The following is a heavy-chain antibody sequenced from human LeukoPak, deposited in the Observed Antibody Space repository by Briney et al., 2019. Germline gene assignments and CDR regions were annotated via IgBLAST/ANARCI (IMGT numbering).Heavy chain of an antibody. V-gene: IGHV4-30-2*01. Sequence: SQTLSLTCAVSGDSISGSGSSWSWIRQPPGKGLEWIGYIYHSGGTYYNPSLKSRVTISLDRSKNQFSLKLTSVTAADTAVYYCARDFIAQSPIPGYWGQGTLVSVSS. CDR3: ARDFIAQSPIPGY. CDR1: GDSISGSGSS. CDR2: IYHSGGT. J-gene: IGHJ4*02. D-gene: IGHD6-13*01.